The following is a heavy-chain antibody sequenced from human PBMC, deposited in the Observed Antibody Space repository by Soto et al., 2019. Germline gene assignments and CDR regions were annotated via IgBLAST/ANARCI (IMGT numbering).Heavy chain of an antibody. J-gene: IGHJ4*02. D-gene: IGHD3-22*01. CDR3: ARGWGYDSTDYYYAY. CDR1: GGSFNRHT. V-gene: IGHV1-69*01. CDR2: IIPIFGTA. Sequence: QVQLVQSGAEVRKPGSSVRVSCKASGGSFNRHTISWVRQAPGQGREWTGGIIPIFGTANHAQKFQGRVTIYADESTSTVYMELSSLRSDDTAIYYCARGWGYDSTDYYYAYWGQGTLVIVSS.